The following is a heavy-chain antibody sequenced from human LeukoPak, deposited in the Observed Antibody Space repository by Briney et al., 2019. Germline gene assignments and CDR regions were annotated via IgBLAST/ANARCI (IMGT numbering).Heavy chain of an antibody. V-gene: IGHV3-30*02. CDR2: IRYDGSNK. D-gene: IGHD6-13*01. CDR3: AKSLAAGPRYYFDY. J-gene: IGHJ4*02. Sequence: GGSLRLSCAASGFTFSSYGMHWVRQAPGKGLEWVAFIRYDGSNKYYADSVKGRFTISRDNSKNTLYLQMNSLRAEDTAVYYCAKSLAAGPRYYFDYWGQGTLVAVSS. CDR1: GFTFSSYG.